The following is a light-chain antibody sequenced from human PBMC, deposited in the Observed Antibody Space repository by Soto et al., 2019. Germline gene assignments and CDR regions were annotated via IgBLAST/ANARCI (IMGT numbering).Light chain of an antibody. CDR2: GDC. CDR1: QTISIW. V-gene: IGKV1-5*01. J-gene: IGKJ4*01. Sequence: QSPQSTSTLSTSVGDRVTITCRPSQTISIWLAWYQQKEGKVPNLLIYGDCSVQNGVPSGLSGSGFGTDFTLTISSLRPEVFAAHFFQNANGLPLAVGGGSKVDIK. CDR3: QNANGLPLA.